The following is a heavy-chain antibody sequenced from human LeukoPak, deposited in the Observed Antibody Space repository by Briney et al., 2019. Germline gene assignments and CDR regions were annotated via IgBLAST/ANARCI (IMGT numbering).Heavy chain of an antibody. CDR1: GGTFSSYA. D-gene: IGHD6-6*01. V-gene: IGHV1-69*01. CDR2: IIPIFGTA. J-gene: IGHJ6*02. Sequence: GASVKVSCKASGGTFSSYAISWVRQAPGQGLEWMGGIIPIFGTANYAQKFQGRVTITADESTSTAYMELSSLRSEDTAVYYCARVYSSSRVEYGMDVWGQGTTVTVSS. CDR3: ARVYSSSRVEYGMDV.